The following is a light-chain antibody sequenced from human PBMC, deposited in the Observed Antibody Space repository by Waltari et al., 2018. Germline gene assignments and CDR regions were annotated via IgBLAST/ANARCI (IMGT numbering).Light chain of an antibody. J-gene: IGLJ1*01. CDR3: SSYTSSFIYV. CDR1: SSDVGGYNY. CDR2: DVS. V-gene: IGLV2-14*03. Sequence: QSALTQPASVSGSPGQSITISCTGTSSDVGGYNYVSWYQQHPGKAPKLMIYDVSNRPSGVSNRFSGSKSGNTASLTISGLQAEDEADYYCSSYTSSFIYVFGTGTKVTVL.